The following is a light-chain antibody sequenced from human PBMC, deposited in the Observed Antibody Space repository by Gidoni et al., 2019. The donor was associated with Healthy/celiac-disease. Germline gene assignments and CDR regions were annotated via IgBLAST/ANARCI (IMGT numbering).Light chain of an antibody. CDR1: SSNIGAGYD. CDR3: QSYDSSLSGYV. CDR2: GNS. V-gene: IGLV1-40*01. J-gene: IGLJ1*01. Sequence: QSVLTQPPAVSGAPGQRVTISCTGSSSNIGAGYDVHWYQQLPRTDPKLLIYGNSNRPSGVPDRFSGSKSGTSASLAITGLQAEDEADYYCQSYDSSLSGYVFGTGTKVTVL.